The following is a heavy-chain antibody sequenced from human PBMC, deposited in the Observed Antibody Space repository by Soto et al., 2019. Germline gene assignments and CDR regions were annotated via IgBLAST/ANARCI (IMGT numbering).Heavy chain of an antibody. V-gene: IGHV3-23*01. J-gene: IGHJ6*03. CDR1: GFRLSDSA. Sequence: EVQLLESGGGLVQPGGSLRLSCAASGFRLSDSAVSWVRQAPGKGLEWVSSLTVTGDGAFYSDSVKGRFTISRDISKSTLYLQMNSLRAEDTAVYYCAKNGCSYPACYPDYYYVDVWGRGTTVTVSS. CDR3: AKNGCSYPACYPDYYYVDV. D-gene: IGHD2-15*01. CDR2: LTVTGDGA.